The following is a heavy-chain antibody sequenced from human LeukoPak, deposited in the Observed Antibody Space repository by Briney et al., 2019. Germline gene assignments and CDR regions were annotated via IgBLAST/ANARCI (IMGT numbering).Heavy chain of an antibody. Sequence: PSETLSLTCAVYGGSFSGYYWSWIRQPPGKGLEWIGEINHSGSTNYNPSLKSRVTISVDTSKNQFSLKLSSVTAADTAVYYCARRVRYDFWSGYGHNWLDPRGQGTLVTVSS. V-gene: IGHV4-34*01. J-gene: IGHJ5*02. CDR1: GGSFSGYY. D-gene: IGHD3-3*01. CDR2: INHSGST. CDR3: ARRVRYDFWSGYGHNWLDP.